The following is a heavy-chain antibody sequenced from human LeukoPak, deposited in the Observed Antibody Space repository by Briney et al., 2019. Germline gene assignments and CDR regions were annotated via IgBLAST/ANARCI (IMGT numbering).Heavy chain of an antibody. V-gene: IGHV4-61*01. CDR2: IYNSGGT. CDR1: GYSISSGYN. CDR3: ARGLGYCSGGSCYPIDY. D-gene: IGHD2-15*01. J-gene: IGHJ4*02. Sequence: SETLSLTCAVSGYSISSGYNWGWIRQPPGKGLEWIGYIYNSGGTNYNPSLKSRVTISVDTSKNQFSLKLTSVTAADTAVYYCARGLGYCSGGSCYPIDYWGQGTLVTVSS.